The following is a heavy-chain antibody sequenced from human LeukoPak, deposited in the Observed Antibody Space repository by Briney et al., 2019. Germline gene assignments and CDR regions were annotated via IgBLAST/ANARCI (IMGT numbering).Heavy chain of an antibody. V-gene: IGHV5-51*01. J-gene: IGHJ3*01. CDR2: IYPDDSET. CDR1: GYSFTNYW. Sequence: GESLKISCKGGGYSFTNYWIVWVRQMPGKGLEWRTIIYPDDSETRYSPSLQGQVTISADKSINTAYLQWSSLKASDTGMYYCTRQRGYRMTKDGFDVWGQGTMVTVSS. CDR3: TRQRGYRMTKDGFDV. D-gene: IGHD2-2*03.